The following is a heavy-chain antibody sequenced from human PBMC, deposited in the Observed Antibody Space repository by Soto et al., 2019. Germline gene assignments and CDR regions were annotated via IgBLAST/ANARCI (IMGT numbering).Heavy chain of an antibody. CDR1: GDSVSSNSAA. CDR2: TYYRSKWYN. D-gene: IGHD6-19*01. Sequence: PSQTLSLTCAISGDSVSSNSAAWNWIRQSPSRGLEWLGRTYYRSKWYNDYAVSVKSRITINPDTSKNQFSLQLNSVTPEDTAVYYCAREAGVGPAAKILLYYFDYWGQGTLVTVSS. CDR3: AREAGVGPAAKILLYYFDY. J-gene: IGHJ4*02. V-gene: IGHV6-1*01.